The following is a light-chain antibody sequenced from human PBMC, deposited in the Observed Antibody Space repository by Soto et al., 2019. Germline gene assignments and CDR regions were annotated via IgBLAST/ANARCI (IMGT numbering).Light chain of an antibody. V-gene: IGKV3-11*01. Sequence: EIVLTQSPATLYFSPGERATLSCRASQSVSSYLAWYQQKPGQAPRLLIYDASNRATGIPARFSGSGSGTDFTLTISSLEPEDFAVYYCQQRSNWLITFGQGTRLEIK. CDR2: DAS. J-gene: IGKJ5*01. CDR3: QQRSNWLIT. CDR1: QSVSSY.